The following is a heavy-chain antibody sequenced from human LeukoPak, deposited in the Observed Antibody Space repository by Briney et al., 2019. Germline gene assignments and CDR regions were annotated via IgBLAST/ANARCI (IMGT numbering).Heavy chain of an antibody. J-gene: IGHJ5*02. CDR2: TSDDGRKK. V-gene: IGHV3-30*01. Sequence: LSGGSLRLSCVASGFTFGNFAIHWVRQGPGKGLEWVAVTSDDGRKKYYADSVKGRFTISRDNSKNTLYLQMNSLRTDDTAIYYCARDRSYAVNQGGWLDPWGQGTLVSVSS. CDR1: GFTFGNFA. CDR3: ARDRSYAVNQGGWLDP. D-gene: IGHD2-2*01.